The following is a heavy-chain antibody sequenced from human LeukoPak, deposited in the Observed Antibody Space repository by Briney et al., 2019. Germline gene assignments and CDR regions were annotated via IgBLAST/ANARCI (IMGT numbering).Heavy chain of an antibody. CDR2: INWNGGST. CDR3: ARGGDATFDY. CDR1: GFTFDDYG. D-gene: IGHD2-15*01. V-gene: IGHV3-20*01. Sequence: PGGSLRLSCAASGFTFDDYGMSWVRQAPGKGLEWVSGINWNGGSTGYADSVKGRFTISRDNAKNSLYLQMSSLRAEDTALYHCARGGDATFDYWGQGTLVTVSS. J-gene: IGHJ4*02.